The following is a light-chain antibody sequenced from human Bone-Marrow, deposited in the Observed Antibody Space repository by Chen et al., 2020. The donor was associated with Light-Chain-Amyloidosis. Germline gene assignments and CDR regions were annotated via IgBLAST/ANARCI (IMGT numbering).Light chain of an antibody. CDR2: EVT. Sequence: QSALTQPASVSGSPGQSLTITCTGTSSDVGGDNHVSWYQQYPDKAPKLMIYEVTNRPSWVPERFSGSKTDNTASLTISGLQTEDEADYFCSSYTITNTLVFGSGTRVTVL. J-gene: IGLJ1*01. CDR1: SSDVGGDNH. V-gene: IGLV2-14*01. CDR3: SSYTITNTLV.